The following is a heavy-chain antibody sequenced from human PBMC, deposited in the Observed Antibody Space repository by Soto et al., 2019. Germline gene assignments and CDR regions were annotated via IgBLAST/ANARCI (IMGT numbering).Heavy chain of an antibody. J-gene: IGHJ6*02. CDR2: LGGADGGT. V-gene: IGHV3-23*01. CDR1: GFNFRVNG. D-gene: IGHD3-16*02. Sequence: PGGSLRLSCEVSGFNFRVNGVSWVRHAPGKXLEWVSTLGGADGGTYYADSVKGRFTISRDNSKDTLYLQMNNLRAEDTALYYCAKGGVIVCFGRVIVPYCICCWRHGSLATVSSGKQLAAGGNVCYYYDRDVWGRGPTVTVCS. CDR3: AKGGVIVCFGRVIVPYCICCWRHGSLATVSSGKQLAAGGNVCYYYDRDV.